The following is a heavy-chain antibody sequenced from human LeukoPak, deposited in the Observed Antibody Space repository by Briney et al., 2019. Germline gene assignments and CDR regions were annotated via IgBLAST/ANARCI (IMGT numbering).Heavy chain of an antibody. CDR1: GYSFTSYW. CDR2: IYPGDSDT. Sequence: GESLKISCKGSGYSFTSYWIGWVRQMPGKGLEWMGIIYPGDSDTRYSPSFQGQVTISADKSISTAYLQWSSLKASDTAMYYCARHDSGRQPDACNWFDPWGQGTLVTVSS. J-gene: IGHJ5*02. V-gene: IGHV5-51*01. D-gene: IGHD2-21*01. CDR3: ARHDSGRQPDACNWFDP.